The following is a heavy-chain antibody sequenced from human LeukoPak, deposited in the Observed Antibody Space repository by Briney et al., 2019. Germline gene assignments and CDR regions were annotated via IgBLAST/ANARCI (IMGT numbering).Heavy chain of an antibody. D-gene: IGHD6-19*01. Sequence: KPSETLSLTCAVYGGSFSGYYWSWIRQPPGKGLEWIGEINHSGSTNYNPSLKSRVTISVDTSKNQFSLKLSSVTAADTAVYYCARGRGPIPADDAFDIWGQGTMVTVSS. J-gene: IGHJ3*02. CDR1: GGSFSGYY. V-gene: IGHV4-34*01. CDR2: INHSGST. CDR3: ARGRGPIPADDAFDI.